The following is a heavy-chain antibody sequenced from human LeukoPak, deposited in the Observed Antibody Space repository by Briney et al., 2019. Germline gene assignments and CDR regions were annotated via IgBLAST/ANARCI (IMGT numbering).Heavy chain of an antibody. Sequence: SETLSLTCTVSGGSISSYYWNWIRQPAGKGLEWIGRIHTSGSTNYNPSLKSRVTMSVDTSKNQFSLKLSSVTAADTAVYYCAKSNGYGLMDIWGQGTMVTVSS. D-gene: IGHD3-22*01. J-gene: IGHJ3*02. CDR1: GGSISSYY. CDR3: AKSNGYGLMDI. CDR2: IHTSGST. V-gene: IGHV4-4*07.